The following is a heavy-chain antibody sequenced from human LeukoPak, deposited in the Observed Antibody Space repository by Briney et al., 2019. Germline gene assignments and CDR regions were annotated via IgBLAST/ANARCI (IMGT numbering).Heavy chain of an antibody. J-gene: IGHJ4*02. CDR2: IYYSGGT. CDR1: GGSIRGSVY. V-gene: IGHV4-39*01. D-gene: IGHD3-10*01. CDR3: ASALLWFGS. Sequence: SETLSLTCTVSGGSIRGSVYWGWIRQPPGKGLEWIGSIYYSGGTYYNPSLKSRVTISVDTSKNQFSLKLSSVTAADTAVYYCASALLWFGSWGQGTLVTVSS.